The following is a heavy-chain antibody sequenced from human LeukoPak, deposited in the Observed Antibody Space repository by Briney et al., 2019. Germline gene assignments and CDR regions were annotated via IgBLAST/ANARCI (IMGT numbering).Heavy chain of an antibody. CDR3: ARPFWSGHYNWFDP. D-gene: IGHD3-3*01. CDR1: GGSFSGYY. Sequence: SETLSLTCAVYGGSFSGYYWSWIRQPPGKGLEWIGEINHSGSTNYNPSLKSRVTISVDTSKNQFSLKLCSVTAADTAVYYCARPFWSGHYNWFDPWGQGTLVTVSS. V-gene: IGHV4-34*01. CDR2: INHSGST. J-gene: IGHJ5*02.